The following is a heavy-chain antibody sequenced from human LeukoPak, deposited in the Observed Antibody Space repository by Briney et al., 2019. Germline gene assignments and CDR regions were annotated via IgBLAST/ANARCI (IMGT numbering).Heavy chain of an antibody. CDR1: GFTFSGAW. CDR2: IREDGTEK. J-gene: IGHJ4*02. Sequence: GGSLRLSCTASGFTFSGAWMTWVRQAPGKGLEWVANIREDGTEKNYVDSVKGRFTISRDNAKNSLYLQMNSLRAEDTAVYYCATAYYYDSSGYYYVYWGQGTLVTVSS. CDR3: ATAYYYDSSGYYYVY. D-gene: IGHD3-22*01. V-gene: IGHV3-7*01.